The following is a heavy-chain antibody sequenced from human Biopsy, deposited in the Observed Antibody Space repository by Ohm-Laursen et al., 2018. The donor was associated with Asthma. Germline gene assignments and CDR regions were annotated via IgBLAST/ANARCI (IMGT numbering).Heavy chain of an antibody. V-gene: IGHV4-59*07. D-gene: IGHD2-15*01. J-gene: IGHJ4*02. CDR2: IHYSGST. CDR3: AGFCSGGNCPDH. CDR1: GDSIRSYY. Sequence: SDTLSLTCTVSGDSIRSYYWTWIRQPPGKGLEWIGNIHYSGSTYSNPSLKSRVTISVDTSKKQISLRLSSAIAADTAVYYCAGFCSGGNCPDHWGQGTLVTVSS.